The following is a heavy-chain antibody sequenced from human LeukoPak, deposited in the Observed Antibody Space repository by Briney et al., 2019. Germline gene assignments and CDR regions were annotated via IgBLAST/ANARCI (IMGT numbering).Heavy chain of an antibody. D-gene: IGHD3-3*01. CDR2: ISSSSSYI. Sequence: GGSLRLSCAASGFTFSSYSMNWVRQAPGKGLEWVSSISSSSSYIYYADSVKGRFTISRDNAKNSLYLQMNSLRAEDTAVYYCARGSLYYDFWSGLLYYFDYWGQGTLVTVSS. J-gene: IGHJ4*02. CDR1: GFTFSSYS. V-gene: IGHV3-21*01. CDR3: ARGSLYYDFWSGLLYYFDY.